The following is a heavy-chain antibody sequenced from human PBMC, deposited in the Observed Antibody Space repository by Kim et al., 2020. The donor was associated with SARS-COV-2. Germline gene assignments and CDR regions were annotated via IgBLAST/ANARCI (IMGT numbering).Heavy chain of an antibody. V-gene: IGHV4-34*01. CDR1: GGSFSGYY. CDR2: INHSGST. CDR3: ARGRDSSGYYYLN. Sequence: SETLSLTCAVYGGSFSGYYWSWIRQPPGKGLEWIGEINHSGSTNYNPSLKSRVTISVDTSKNQFSLKLSSVTAADTAVYYCARGRDSSGYYYLNWGQGTLVTVSS. J-gene: IGHJ4*02. D-gene: IGHD3-22*01.